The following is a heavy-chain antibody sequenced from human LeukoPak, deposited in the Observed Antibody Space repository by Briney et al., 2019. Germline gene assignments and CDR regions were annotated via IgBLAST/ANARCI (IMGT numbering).Heavy chain of an antibody. CDR1: GFTFSSYS. CDR2: ISSRSSFI. D-gene: IGHD3-10*02. J-gene: IGHJ6*04. Sequence: GGSLRLSCVASGFTFSSYSMNWVRQAPGKGLEWVSSISSRSSFIYSADSLKGRFTISRDNAKNSLYLQMNSLRAEDTAVYYCAELGITMIGGVWGKGTTVTISS. CDR3: AELGITMIGGV. V-gene: IGHV3-21*01.